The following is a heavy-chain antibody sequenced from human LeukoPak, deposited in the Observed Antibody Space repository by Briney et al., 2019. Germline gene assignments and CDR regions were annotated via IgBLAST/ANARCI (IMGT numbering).Heavy chain of an antibody. J-gene: IGHJ4*02. D-gene: IGHD2-15*01. Sequence: SGGSLRLSGAASGFTFSSYAMHGVRQAPGKGLEWVAVISYDGSNKYYADSVKGRFTISRDNSKNTLYLQMNSLRAEDTAVYYCARDERNSGGSFCFDYWGQGTLVTVSS. CDR1: GFTFSSYA. CDR2: ISYDGSNK. CDR3: ARDERNSGGSFCFDY. V-gene: IGHV3-30-3*01.